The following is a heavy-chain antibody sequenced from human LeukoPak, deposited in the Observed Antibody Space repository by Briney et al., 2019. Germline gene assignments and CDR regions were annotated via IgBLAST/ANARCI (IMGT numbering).Heavy chain of an antibody. CDR2: INPNSGGT. J-gene: IGHJ6*03. D-gene: IGHD4-17*01. CDR1: GYTFTGYY. V-gene: IGHV1-2*02. Sequence: ASVKVSCKASGYTFTGYYMHWVRQAPGQGLEWMGWINPNSGGTNYAQKFQGRVTMTRDTSISTAYMELSRLRSDDTAVYYCAREYGDYVHYYYYMDVWGKGTTVTVSS. CDR3: AREYGDYVHYYYYMDV.